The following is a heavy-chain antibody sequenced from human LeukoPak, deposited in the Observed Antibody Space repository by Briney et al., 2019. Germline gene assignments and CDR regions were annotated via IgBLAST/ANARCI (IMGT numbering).Heavy chain of an antibody. V-gene: IGHV4-38-2*01. J-gene: IGHJ4*02. CDR1: GYSISSGYY. Sequence: SETLSLTCAVSGYSISSGYYWGWIRQPPGRGLEWIGSTYHSGSTYYNPSLMSRVTMSVDTSKNQFSLKLSSVTAADTAVYYCARSGVVRIPTDYWGQGALVTVSS. D-gene: IGHD2-2*01. CDR3: ARSGVVRIPTDY. CDR2: TYHSGST.